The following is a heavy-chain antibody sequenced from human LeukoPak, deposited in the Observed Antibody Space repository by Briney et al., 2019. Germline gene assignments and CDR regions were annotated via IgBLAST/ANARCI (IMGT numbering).Heavy chain of an antibody. J-gene: IGHJ4*02. D-gene: IGHD1-1*01. CDR3: ARLKDWNDKGPLGY. Sequence: GESLKISRSSSGYSFNNYCIGWVRPISRKGLGGGGIISPSVSDTRYRPSFQGQVTISADKSISTAYLQWSSLKASDSAMYYWARLKDWNDKGPLGYWGQGTLVTVSS. CDR1: GYSFNNYC. V-gene: IGHV5-51*01. CDR2: ISPSVSDT.